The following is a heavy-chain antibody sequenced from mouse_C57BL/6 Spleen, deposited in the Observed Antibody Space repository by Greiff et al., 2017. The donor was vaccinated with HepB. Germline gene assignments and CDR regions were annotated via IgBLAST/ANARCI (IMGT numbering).Heavy chain of an antibody. CDR1: GFTFTDYY. J-gene: IGHJ4*01. CDR2: IRNKANGYTT. V-gene: IGHV7-3*01. CDR3: ARAHYYGISYDYAMDY. Sequence: EVMLVESGGGLVQPGGSLSLSCAASGFTFTDYYMSWVRQPPGKALEWLGFIRNKANGYTTEYSAYVKGRFTISRDNSQSILYLQMNARRAEDSATYYCARAHYYGISYDYAMDYWGQGTSVTVSS. D-gene: IGHD1-1*01.